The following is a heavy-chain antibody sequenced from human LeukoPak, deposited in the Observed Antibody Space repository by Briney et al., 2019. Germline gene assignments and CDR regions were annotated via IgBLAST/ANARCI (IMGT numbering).Heavy chain of an antibody. CDR2: IIPILGIA. Sequence: SVKVSCKASGGTFSSYAISWVRRAPGQGLEWMGRIIPILGIANYAQKFQGRVTITADKSTSTAYMELSSLRSEDTAVYYCARDNPATPGDYWGQGTLVTVSS. CDR3: ARDNPATPGDY. CDR1: GGTFSSYA. J-gene: IGHJ4*02. V-gene: IGHV1-69*04. D-gene: IGHD2-15*01.